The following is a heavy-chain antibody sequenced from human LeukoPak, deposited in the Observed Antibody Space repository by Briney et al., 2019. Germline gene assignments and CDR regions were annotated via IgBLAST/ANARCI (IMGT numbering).Heavy chain of an antibody. D-gene: IGHD5-18*01. CDR2: IIPIFGTA. J-gene: IGHJ6*02. CDR1: GGTFSSYA. Sequence: GASVKVSCKASGGTFSSYAISWVRQAPGQGLEWMGGIIPIFGTANYAQKFQGRVTITADESTSTAYMELSSLRSEDTAVYYCARESPLYSYGPEYYYYYGMDVWGQGTTVTVSS. V-gene: IGHV1-69*13. CDR3: ARESPLYSYGPEYYYYYGMDV.